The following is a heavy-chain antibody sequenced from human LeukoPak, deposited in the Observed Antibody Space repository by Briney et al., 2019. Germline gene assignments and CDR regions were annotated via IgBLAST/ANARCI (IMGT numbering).Heavy chain of an antibody. D-gene: IGHD5-24*01. CDR1: GGSISPYY. J-gene: IGHJ4*02. V-gene: IGHV4-59*01. Sequence: SETLSLTCTVSGGSISPYYWSWTRQPPGKGLEWIGYIYYSGDTNYNPSLKSRVTISVDTSKNQFSLKLTSVTAADTAVYYCARDRHGYNTFDYWGQGTLVTVSS. CDR3: ARDRHGYNTFDY. CDR2: IYYSGDT.